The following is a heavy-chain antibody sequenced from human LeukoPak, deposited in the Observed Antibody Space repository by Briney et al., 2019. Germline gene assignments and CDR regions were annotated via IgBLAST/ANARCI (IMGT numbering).Heavy chain of an antibody. CDR2: ISGSGSTI. V-gene: IGHV3-48*04. Sequence: GGSLRLSCAASGFTFSSYAMSWVRQAPGKGLEWVSAISGSGSTIYYADSVKGRFTISRDNAKNSLYLQMNSLRAEDTAVYYCARAPYYYDSSGYRIYFDYWGQGTLVTVSS. J-gene: IGHJ4*02. CDR1: GFTFSSYA. CDR3: ARAPYYYDSSGYRIYFDY. D-gene: IGHD3-22*01.